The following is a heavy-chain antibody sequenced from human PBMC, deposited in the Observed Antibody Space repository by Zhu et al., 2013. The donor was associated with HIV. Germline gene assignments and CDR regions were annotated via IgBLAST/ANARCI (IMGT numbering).Heavy chain of an antibody. J-gene: IGHJ4*02. Sequence: QVQLVQSGAEVKKPGASVKVSCKASGYTFTSYAMHWVRQAPGQRLEWMGWINAGNGNTKYSQKFQGRVTITADESTSTAYMELSSLRSEDTAVYYCAREGYCSSTSCFDYWGQGTLVTVSS. CDR1: GYTFTSYA. D-gene: IGHD2-2*01. V-gene: IGHV1-3*01. CDR2: INAGNGNT. CDR3: AREGYCSSTSCFDY.